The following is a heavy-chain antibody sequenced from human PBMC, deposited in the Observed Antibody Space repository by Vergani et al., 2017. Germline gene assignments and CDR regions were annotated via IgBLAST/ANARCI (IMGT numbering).Heavy chain of an antibody. D-gene: IGHD2-21*01. J-gene: IGHJ6*03. CDR2: IKSNADGWSA. V-gene: IGHV3-15*01. Sequence: EGQLVESGGGLVKPGGSLRLSCAASEFTFSDVWMSWVRQAPGKGLEWVARIKSNADGWSADYAASVKGRFIISRDDYKNFLYLQMNSLKIEDTALYFCTAEKEVAFYYSYYHMDVWGKGTTVTVSS. CDR3: TAEKEVAFYYSYYHMDV. CDR1: EFTFSDVW.